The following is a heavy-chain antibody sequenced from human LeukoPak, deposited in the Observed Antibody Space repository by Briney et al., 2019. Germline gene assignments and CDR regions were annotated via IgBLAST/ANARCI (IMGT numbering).Heavy chain of an antibody. CDR1: GGSISSYY. V-gene: IGHV4-59*12. J-gene: IGHJ3*02. CDR3: ARGLYDYVWGSYRYAFDI. D-gene: IGHD3-16*02. CDR2: IYYSGST. Sequence: SETLSLTCTVSGGSISSYYWTWMRQPPGKGLEWIGYIYYSGSTNYNPSLKSRVTISVDTSKNQFSLKLSSVTAADTAVYYCARGLYDYVWGSYRYAFDIWGQGTMVTVSS.